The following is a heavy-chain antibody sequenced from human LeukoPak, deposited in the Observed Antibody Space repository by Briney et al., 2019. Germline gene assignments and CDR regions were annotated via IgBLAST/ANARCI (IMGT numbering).Heavy chain of an antibody. D-gene: IGHD3-10*01. CDR2: INEDGSRI. CDR1: GIIFRRFW. V-gene: IGHV3-74*01. Sequence: PGGSLRLSCEVFGIIFRRFWMHWVRQAPGKGPVWVSRINEDGSRIDYADSVKGRFTISRDNARDTLYLQMNSLRVEDTAMYYCALDFGGYSDAWGQGTLVTVSS. CDR3: ALDFGGYSDA. J-gene: IGHJ5*02.